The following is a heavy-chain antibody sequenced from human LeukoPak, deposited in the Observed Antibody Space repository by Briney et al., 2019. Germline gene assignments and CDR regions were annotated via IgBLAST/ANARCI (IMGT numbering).Heavy chain of an antibody. J-gene: IGHJ6*02. CDR2: IGSVGDTI. Sequence: GGSLRLSCAASGFTFSSYAMGWIRQAPGKGLEWVSVIGSVGDTIYYADSVEGRFTISRDNSKNTLYLQMHSLRAEDTAVYFCGKRLPLYGLDVRGQGTTVTVSS. CDR3: GKRLPLYGLDV. CDR1: GFTFSSYA. V-gene: IGHV3-23*01.